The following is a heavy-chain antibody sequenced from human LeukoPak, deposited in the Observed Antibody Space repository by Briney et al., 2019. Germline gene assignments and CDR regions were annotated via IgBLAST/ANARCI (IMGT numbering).Heavy chain of an antibody. V-gene: IGHV1-46*01. Sequence: ASVKVSCKASRYTFTSYYMHWVRQAPGQGLEWMGIINPSGGSTSYAQKFQGRVTMTRDMSTSTVYMELSSLRSEDTAVYYCARGSPELADSFQHSSSWYLFDYWGQGTLVTVSS. CDR3: ARGSPELADSFQHSSSWYLFDY. D-gene: IGHD6-13*01. J-gene: IGHJ4*02. CDR2: INPSGGST. CDR1: RYTFTSYY.